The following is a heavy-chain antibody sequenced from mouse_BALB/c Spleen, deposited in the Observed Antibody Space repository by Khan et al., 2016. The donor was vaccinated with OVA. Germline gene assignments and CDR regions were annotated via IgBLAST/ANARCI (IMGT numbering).Heavy chain of an antibody. CDR3: ASHLTGSFAY. J-gene: IGHJ3*01. D-gene: IGHD4-1*01. CDR2: ISSAGDYT. Sequence: EVKVVESGGDLVKPGGSLKLSCAASGFTFSTYGMSWVRQIPDKRLEWVATISSAGDYTYYPDNVKGRFTIYRDNAKNTLSLQMSSLQYEDTAMFYCASHLTGSFAYWGQGTLVTVST. CDR1: GFTFSTYG. V-gene: IGHV5-6*01.